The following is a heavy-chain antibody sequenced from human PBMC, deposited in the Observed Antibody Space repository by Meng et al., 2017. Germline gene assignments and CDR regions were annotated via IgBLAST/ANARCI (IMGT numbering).Heavy chain of an antibody. J-gene: IGHJ2*01. D-gene: IGHD6-19*01. Sequence: QVHLQQWGAGLLKPSETLSLTCAVYGGSFSGYYWSWIRQPPGKGLEWIGEINRSGSTNYNPSLKSRVTISVDTSKNQFSLKLNSVTAADTAVYYCAREIAVAAHYYWYFDLWGRGTLVTVS. CDR2: INRSGST. V-gene: IGHV4-34*02. CDR1: GGSFSGYY. CDR3: AREIAVAAHYYWYFDL.